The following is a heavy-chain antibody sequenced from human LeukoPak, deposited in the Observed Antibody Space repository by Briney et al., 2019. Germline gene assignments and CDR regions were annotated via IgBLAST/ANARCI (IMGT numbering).Heavy chain of an antibody. J-gene: IGHJ4*02. CDR2: IIVGSGRT. Sequence: ASVKVSCKASGFTFSNSAIQWVRQARGQRLEWIGWIIVGSGRTHYAQKFQGRVTITADKSTSTAYMELSSLRSEDTAVYYCARGGVVPAAKPFDYWGQGTLVTVSS. CDR1: GFTFSNSA. V-gene: IGHV1-58*02. D-gene: IGHD2-2*01. CDR3: ARGGVVPAAKPFDY.